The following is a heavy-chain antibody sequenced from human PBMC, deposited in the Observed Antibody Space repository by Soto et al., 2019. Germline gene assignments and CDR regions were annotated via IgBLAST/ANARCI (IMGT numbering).Heavy chain of an antibody. Sequence: QVQLVQSGAEVKKPGSSVKVSCKASGGTFSSYAISWVRQAPGQGLEWMGGIIPIFGTANYAQKFQGRVTITADESTSTAYMELSSLRSEDTAVYYCAKGPHIVVVTASGYFDYWGQGTLVTVSS. J-gene: IGHJ4*02. CDR3: AKGPHIVVVTASGYFDY. V-gene: IGHV1-69*01. CDR2: IIPIFGTA. CDR1: GGTFSSYA. D-gene: IGHD2-21*02.